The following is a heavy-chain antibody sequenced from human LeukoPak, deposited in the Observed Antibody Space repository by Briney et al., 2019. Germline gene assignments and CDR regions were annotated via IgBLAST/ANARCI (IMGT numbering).Heavy chain of an antibody. CDR2: ISWNSGSI. V-gene: IGHV3-9*01. CDR1: GFTFDDYA. Sequence: GGSLRLSCAASGFTFDDYAMHWVRQAPGKGLEWVSGISWNSGSIGYADSVKGRFTISRDNSKNTLYLQMNSLRVEDTAVYYCAKRVLDYWGQGTLVTVSS. J-gene: IGHJ4*02. D-gene: IGHD2-2*01. CDR3: AKRVLDY.